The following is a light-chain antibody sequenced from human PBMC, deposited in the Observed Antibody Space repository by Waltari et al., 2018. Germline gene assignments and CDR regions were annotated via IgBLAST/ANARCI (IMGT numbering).Light chain of an antibody. CDR1: QNVNSN. J-gene: IGKJ1*01. V-gene: IGKV3-15*01. CDR2: GAS. Sequence: EIIMTQSPATLSLSPGERATLSCRASQNVNSNLAWYRQKPGQAPRLLIYGASIRATGIPARFSGSGSGTQFTLTINSLQSEDSAVYFCQQHNDWPPWTFGQGTKVELK. CDR3: QQHNDWPPWT.